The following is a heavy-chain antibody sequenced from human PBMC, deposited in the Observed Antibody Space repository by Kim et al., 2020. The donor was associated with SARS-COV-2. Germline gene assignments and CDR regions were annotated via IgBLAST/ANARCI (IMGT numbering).Heavy chain of an antibody. V-gene: IGHV3-23*01. Sequence: GGSLRLSCAASGFTFSSYAMSWVRQAPGKGLEWVSAISGSGGSTYYADSVKGRFTISRDNSKNTLYLQMNSLRAEDTAVYYCAKARGNVLRFLEWLSPCDPWGQGTLDTLPT. CDR3: AKARGNVLRFLEWLSPCDP. CDR2: ISGSGGST. J-gene: IGHJ5*02. D-gene: IGHD3-3*01. CDR1: GFTFSSYA.